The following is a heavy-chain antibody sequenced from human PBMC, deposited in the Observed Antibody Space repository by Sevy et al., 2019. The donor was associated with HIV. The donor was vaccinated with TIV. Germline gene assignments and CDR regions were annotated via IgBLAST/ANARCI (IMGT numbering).Heavy chain of an antibody. V-gene: IGHV1-18*01. J-gene: IGHJ4*02. CDR3: ASYSNYDYFDY. Sequence: ASVKVSCEASGYSFTTYGISWVRQAPRQGLEWMGWISAYSGDTNYAETFQDRISLTMDTSTTTAYMDLRSLRPGDTAVYYCASYSNYDYFDYWGQGTLVTVSS. CDR2: ISAYSGDT. CDR1: GYSFTTYG. D-gene: IGHD4-4*01.